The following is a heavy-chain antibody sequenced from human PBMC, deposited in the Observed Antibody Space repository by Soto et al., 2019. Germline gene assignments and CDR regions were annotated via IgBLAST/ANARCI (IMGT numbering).Heavy chain of an antibody. CDR2: IWYDGSNK. Sequence: PGGSLRLSCAASGFTFSSYGMHWVRQAPGKGLEWVAVIWYDGSNKYYADSVKGRFTISRDNSKNTLYLQMNSLRAEDTAVYYCARDGFNDFWSGPGFFDYWGQGNLVTVSS. D-gene: IGHD3-3*01. CDR3: ARDGFNDFWSGPGFFDY. CDR1: GFTFSSYG. V-gene: IGHV3-33*01. J-gene: IGHJ4*02.